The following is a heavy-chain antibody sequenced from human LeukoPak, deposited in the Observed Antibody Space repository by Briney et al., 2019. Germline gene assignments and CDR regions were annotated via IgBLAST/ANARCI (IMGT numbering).Heavy chain of an antibody. V-gene: IGHV4-39*07. CDR2: IYYSGST. CDR1: GGSISSSSYY. CDR3: ARDQYKGYFFDY. Sequence: PSETLSLTCTVSGGSISSSSYYWGWIRQPPGKGLEWIGSIYYSGSTYYNPSLKSRVTISVDTSKNQFSLKLSSVTAADTAVYYCARDQYKGYFFDYWGQGTLVTVSS. D-gene: IGHD1-14*01. J-gene: IGHJ4*02.